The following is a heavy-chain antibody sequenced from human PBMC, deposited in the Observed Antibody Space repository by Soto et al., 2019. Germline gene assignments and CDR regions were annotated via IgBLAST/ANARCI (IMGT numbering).Heavy chain of an antibody. V-gene: IGHV3-23*01. CDR1: GFTLSDYA. D-gene: IGHD4-4*01. Sequence: EVQLLESGGGLVQPGGSLRLSCAASGFTLSDYAMSWVRQAPGKWLDWVSPISSSGDHTFYADSVKGRFTISRDNSKNTLYLQVNSLRAEDTAVYYCAKLLRPGLQFFDFWGQGTLVTVSS. CDR3: AKLLRPGLQFFDF. J-gene: IGHJ4*02. CDR2: ISSSGDHT.